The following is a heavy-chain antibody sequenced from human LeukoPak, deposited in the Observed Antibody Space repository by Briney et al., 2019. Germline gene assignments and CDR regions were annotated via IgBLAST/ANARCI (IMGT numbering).Heavy chain of an antibody. D-gene: IGHD2-15*01. CDR3: AREGAGSYAHCSGGSCYVDY. Sequence: GGSLRLSCAASGFTFSSYSMNWVRQAPGKGLGWVSSISSSSSYIYYADSVKGRFTISRDNAKNSLYLQKNSLRAEDTAVYYCAREGAGSYAHCSGGSCYVDYWGQGTLVAVSS. J-gene: IGHJ4*02. CDR2: ISSSSSYI. CDR1: GFTFSSYS. V-gene: IGHV3-21*01.